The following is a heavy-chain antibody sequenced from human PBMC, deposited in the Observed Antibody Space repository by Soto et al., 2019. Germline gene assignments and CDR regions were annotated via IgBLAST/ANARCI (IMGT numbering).Heavy chain of an antibody. J-gene: IGHJ6*02. CDR2: IIPILGIA. Sequence: SVKVSCKASGGTFSSYTISWVRQAPGQGLEWMGRIIPILGIANYAQKFQGRVTITADKSTSTAYMELSSLRSEDTAVYYCASFSRDYYYGMDVWGQGTTVTVSS. CDR1: GGTFSSYT. CDR3: ASFSRDYYYGMDV. D-gene: IGHD3-16*02. V-gene: IGHV1-69*02.